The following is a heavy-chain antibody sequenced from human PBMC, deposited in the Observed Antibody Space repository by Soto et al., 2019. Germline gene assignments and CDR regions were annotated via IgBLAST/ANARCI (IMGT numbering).Heavy chain of an antibody. J-gene: IGHJ5*02. CDR2: ISYDGSNE. D-gene: IGHD6-19*01. CDR3: AKSLAVAAGWFDP. CDR1: GFTFNTYG. V-gene: IGHV3-30*18. Sequence: PVGSLRLSCAASGFTFNTYGMHWVRQAPGKGLEWVAFISYDGSNEYYADSVKGRFTISRDNSKNTVFLQMSSLRGEDTAVYYCAKSLAVAAGWFDPWGQGALVTVSS.